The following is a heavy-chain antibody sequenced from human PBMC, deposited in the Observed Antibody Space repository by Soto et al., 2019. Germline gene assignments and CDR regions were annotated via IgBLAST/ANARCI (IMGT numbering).Heavy chain of an antibody. CDR1: GFTFSSYA. V-gene: IGHV3-23*01. Sequence: GGSLRLSCAASGFTFSSYAMSWVRQAPGKGLEWVSAISGSGGSTYYADSVKGRFTISRDNSKNTLYLQMNSLRAEDTAVYYCAKYGSGIYYYYYGMDVWGQGTTVTVS. J-gene: IGHJ6*02. CDR2: ISGSGGST. D-gene: IGHD3-10*01. CDR3: AKYGSGIYYYYYGMDV.